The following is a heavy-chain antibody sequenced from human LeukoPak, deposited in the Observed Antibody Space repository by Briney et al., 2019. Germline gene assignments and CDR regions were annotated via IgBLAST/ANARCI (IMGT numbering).Heavy chain of an antibody. D-gene: IGHD6-13*01. V-gene: IGHV3-23*01. CDR3: AKGLTAAGTSRGMDV. CDR1: GFTFSNYA. CDR2: VSGSGGNT. Sequence: PGGSLRLSCAASGFTFSNYAMSWVRQAPGKGLEWVLAVSGSGGNTYYADSVKGRFTISRDLQMSSLRAEDTALYYCAKGLTAAGTSRGMDVWGQGTTVTVSS. J-gene: IGHJ6*02.